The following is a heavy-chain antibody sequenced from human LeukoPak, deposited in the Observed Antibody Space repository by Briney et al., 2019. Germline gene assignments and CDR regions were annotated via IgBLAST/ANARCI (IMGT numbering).Heavy chain of an antibody. D-gene: IGHD2-21*01. CDR1: GFTFSSYG. J-gene: IGHJ4*02. CDR3: ARETAHCGGDCYDY. V-gene: IGHV3-48*04. CDR2: IGINEDNI. Sequence: PGRSLRLPCAASGFTFSSYGMHWVRQAPAKGLEWISNIGINEDNIYYADSVKGRFTISRDNAKSSVYLQMNSLRVEDTAVYYCARETAHCGGDCYDYWGQGTLVTVSS.